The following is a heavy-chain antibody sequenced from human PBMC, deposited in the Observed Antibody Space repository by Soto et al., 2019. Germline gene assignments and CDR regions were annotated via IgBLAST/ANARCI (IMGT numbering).Heavy chain of an antibody. CDR2: ISYDGSNK. V-gene: IGHV3-30-3*01. CDR1: GFTFSTYA. J-gene: IGHJ3*02. CDR3: ARDNSDYDAFDI. D-gene: IGHD4-4*01. Sequence: GGSLRLSCAASGFTFSTYAMHWVRQAPGKGLEWVAIISYDGSNKYYTDSVKGRFTISRDNSKNTLYLQMNSLRAEDTAVYYCARDNSDYDAFDIWGQGTMVTVSS.